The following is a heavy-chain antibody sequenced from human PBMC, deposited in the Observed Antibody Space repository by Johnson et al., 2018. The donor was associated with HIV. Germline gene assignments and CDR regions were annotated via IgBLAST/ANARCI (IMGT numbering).Heavy chain of an antibody. CDR1: GFTFSSYA. J-gene: IGHJ3*02. Sequence: QVPLVESGGGVVQPGRSLRLSCAASGFTFSSYAMHWVRQAPGKGLEWVAVISYDGSNKYYADSVKGRFTISRDNAKNSLYLQMNSLRAGDTAAYYCARAGDYDILTGSLMKGAFDIWGQGTMVIVSS. V-gene: IGHV3-30*14. D-gene: IGHD3-9*01. CDR3: ARAGDYDILTGSLMKGAFDI. CDR2: ISYDGSNK.